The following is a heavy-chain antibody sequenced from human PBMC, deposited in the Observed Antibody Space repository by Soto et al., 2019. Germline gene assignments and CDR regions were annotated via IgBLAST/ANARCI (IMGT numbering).Heavy chain of an antibody. CDR1: GGTFSSYA. J-gene: IGHJ5*02. Sequence: AVKVSCMASGGTFSSYAIIWVRQDPAQGLEWMGVICTIFGTASYGQKFHGNVTITADKSTSTAYMELSILRSEDTAVYYCARDSSSGWYESVGWFDPWGQGTLVTVSS. CDR2: ICTIFGTA. D-gene: IGHD6-19*01. V-gene: IGHV1-69*06. CDR3: ARDSSSGWYESVGWFDP.